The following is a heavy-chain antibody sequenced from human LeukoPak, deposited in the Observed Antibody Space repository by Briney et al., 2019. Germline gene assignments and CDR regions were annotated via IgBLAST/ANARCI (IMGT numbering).Heavy chain of an antibody. CDR3: ARGGAARQLSTIYPYYYYGLDV. V-gene: IGHV3-30-3*01. CDR1: GFTFSSYA. Sequence: GRSLRLSCAASGFTFSSYAIHWVRQAPGKGLEWVAVISYDGSNKYYADSVKGRFTISRDNSKNTLYLQMNSLRAEDTAVYYCARGGAARQLSTIYPYYYYGLDVRGQGTTVTVSS. J-gene: IGHJ6*02. CDR2: ISYDGSNK. D-gene: IGHD6-6*01.